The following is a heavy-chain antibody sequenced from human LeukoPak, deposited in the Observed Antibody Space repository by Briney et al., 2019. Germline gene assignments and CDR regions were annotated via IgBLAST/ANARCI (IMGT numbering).Heavy chain of an antibody. CDR3: ARGNILTGYCFDF. Sequence: SETLSLTCAVYGGSITGYYWSWLRQTPGRGLEWVGEIHYTGATSYNPSLKSRATISTDTSKNQFSLRLSSVTAADTAVYYCARGNILTGYCFDFWGQGALVTASS. CDR2: IHYTGAT. V-gene: IGHV4-34*01. CDR1: GGSITGYY. D-gene: IGHD3-9*01. J-gene: IGHJ4*02.